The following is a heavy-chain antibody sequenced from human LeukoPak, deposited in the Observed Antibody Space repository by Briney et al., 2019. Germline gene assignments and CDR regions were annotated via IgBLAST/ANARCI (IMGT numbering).Heavy chain of an antibody. CDR3: ARAKPKNMVRGLIMRRESRYYFDY. V-gene: IGHV3-53*01. CDR2: IYSGGST. J-gene: IGHJ4*02. D-gene: IGHD3-10*01. CDR1: GFTVSSNY. Sequence: PGGSLRLSCAASGFTVSSNYMSWVRQAPGKGLEWVSVIYSGGSTYYADSVKGRLTISRDNSKSTLYIQMNSLRAEDTAVYYCARAKPKNMVRGLIMRRESRYYFDYWGQGTLVTVSS.